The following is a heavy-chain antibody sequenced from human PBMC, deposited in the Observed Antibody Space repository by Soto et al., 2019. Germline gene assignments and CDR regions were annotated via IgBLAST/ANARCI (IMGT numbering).Heavy chain of an antibody. CDR3: ARDRSQFYVASEY. V-gene: IGHV1-8*01. CDR1: GYTFTSYD. CDR2: MNPNSGNT. D-gene: IGHD2-15*01. J-gene: IGHJ4*02. Sequence: ASVKVSCKAXGYTFTSYDINWVRQATGQGLEWMGWMNPNSGNTGYAQKFQGRVTMTRNTSISTAYMELSSLRVEDTAVYYCARDRSQFYVASEYWGQGTQVTVSS.